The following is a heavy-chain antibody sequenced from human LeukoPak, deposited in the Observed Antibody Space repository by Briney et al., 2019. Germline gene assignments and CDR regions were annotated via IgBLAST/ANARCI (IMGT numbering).Heavy chain of an antibody. CDR1: GGSISSYY. J-gene: IGHJ4*02. CDR3: AREVVVVPAAIPAYYFDY. V-gene: IGHV4-59*01. CDR2: IYYSGST. Sequence: SETLSLTCTVSGGSISSYYWSWIRQPPGKGLEWIGCIYYSGSTNYNPSLKSRVTISVDTSKNQFSLKLSSVTAADTAVYYCAREVVVVPAAIPAYYFDYWGQGTLVTVSS. D-gene: IGHD2-2*02.